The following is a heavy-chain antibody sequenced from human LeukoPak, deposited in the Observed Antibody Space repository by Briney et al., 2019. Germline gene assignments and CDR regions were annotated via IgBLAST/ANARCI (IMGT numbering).Heavy chain of an antibody. CDR3: ARGPARGNWFDP. V-gene: IGHV1-2*02. CDR2: INPNSGGT. CDR1: GYTFTGYY. J-gene: IGHJ5*02. Sequence: ASVKVSCKASGYTFTGYYMHWVRQVPGQGLEWMGWINPNSGGTNYAQKFQGRVTMTRDTSISTAYMELSRLRSDDTAVYYCARGPARGNWFDPWGQGTLVTVSS.